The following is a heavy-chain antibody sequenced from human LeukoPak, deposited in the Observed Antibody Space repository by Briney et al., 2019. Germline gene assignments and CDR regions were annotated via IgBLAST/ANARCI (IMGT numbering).Heavy chain of an antibody. D-gene: IGHD6-19*01. CDR3: AKGAGPPWFXP. CDR1: GGSISSDTYF. CDR2: ISSTGRT. J-gene: IGHJ5*02. Sequence: KSSETLSLTCTVSGGSISSDTYFWSWIRQPAGKGLEWIGRISSTGRTDYNPSLTSRVTISIDTSKNHFSMDLSSVTAADTAVYYCAKGAGPPWFXPWGXXTLVTVSS. V-gene: IGHV4-61*02.